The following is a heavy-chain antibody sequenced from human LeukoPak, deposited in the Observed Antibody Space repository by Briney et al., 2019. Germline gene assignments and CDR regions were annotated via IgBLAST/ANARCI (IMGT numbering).Heavy chain of an antibody. J-gene: IGHJ4*02. CDR1: GFTFSSYW. CDR3: ARVNNFWSNNYDY. CDR2: ISSDGSNT. D-gene: IGHD3-3*01. Sequence: GGSLRLSCAASGFTFSSYWMHWVPQAPGKGLVWVSRISSDGSNTNYADSVKGRFTISRDNARNTLYLQMNSLRAEDTAVYYCARVNNFWSNNYDYWGQGTLVTVSS. V-gene: IGHV3-74*01.